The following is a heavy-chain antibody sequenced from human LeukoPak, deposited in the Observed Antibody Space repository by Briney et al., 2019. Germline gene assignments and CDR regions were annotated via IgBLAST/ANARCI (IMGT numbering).Heavy chain of an antibody. CDR3: ARGSWVTVAY. Sequence: SETLSLTCNVSGGSISSYYWSWIRQSPGKGLEWIGYVYDNGNTNCNPSVKSRVTISVDTSKNQFFLRLSSVTAADTAVYYCARGSWVTVAYWGQGTLVTVSS. CDR2: VYDNGNT. D-gene: IGHD6-19*01. CDR1: GGSISSYY. V-gene: IGHV4-59*01. J-gene: IGHJ4*02.